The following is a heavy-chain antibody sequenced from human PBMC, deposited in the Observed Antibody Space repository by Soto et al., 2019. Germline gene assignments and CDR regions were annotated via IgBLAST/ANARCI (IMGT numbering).Heavy chain of an antibody. J-gene: IGHJ6*03. CDR1: GGSFSGYY. D-gene: IGHD3-3*01. Sequence: SETLSLTCAVYGGSFSGYYWSWIRQPPGKGLEWIGEINHSGSTNYNPSLKSRVTISVDTSKNQFSLKLSSVTAADTAVYYCARESRVGVNFYYYMDVWGKGTTVTVSS. V-gene: IGHV4-34*01. CDR3: ARESRVGVNFYYYMDV. CDR2: INHSGST.